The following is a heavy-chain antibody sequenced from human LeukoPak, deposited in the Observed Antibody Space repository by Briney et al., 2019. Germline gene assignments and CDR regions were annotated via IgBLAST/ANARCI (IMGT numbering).Heavy chain of an antibody. Sequence: ASVKVSCKASGYTFTSYGISWVRQAPGQGLEWMGWISAYNGNTNYAQKLQGRVTMTTDTSTSTAYTELRSLRSDDTAVYYCASSRGYCSSTSCYPGDYWGQGTLVTVSS. J-gene: IGHJ4*02. V-gene: IGHV1-18*01. D-gene: IGHD2-2*01. CDR1: GYTFTSYG. CDR2: ISAYNGNT. CDR3: ASSRGYCSSTSCYPGDY.